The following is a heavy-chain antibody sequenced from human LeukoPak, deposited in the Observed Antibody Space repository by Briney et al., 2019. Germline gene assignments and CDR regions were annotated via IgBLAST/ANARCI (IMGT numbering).Heavy chain of an antibody. Sequence: GGSLRLSCAASGFTFSSYSFNWVRQAPGKGLEWVSYISSSTIYYADSVKGRLTISRDNAKNSLYLEMNSLRDEDTAVYYCARRYCSGVTCHSGFDYWGQGILVTVSS. J-gene: IGHJ4*02. V-gene: IGHV3-48*02. CDR1: GFTFSSYS. CDR2: ISSSTI. D-gene: IGHD2-15*01. CDR3: ARRYCSGVTCHSGFDY.